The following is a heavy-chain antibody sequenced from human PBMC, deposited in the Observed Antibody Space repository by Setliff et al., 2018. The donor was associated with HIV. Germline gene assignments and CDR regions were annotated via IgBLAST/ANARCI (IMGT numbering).Heavy chain of an antibody. J-gene: IGHJ1*01. Sequence: GGSLRLSCAASGFTFSNDWMNWVRQAPGKGLEWVGRIKSKTDGGTTDYAAPVKGRFTISRDDSKNTLYLQMNSLKTEDTAIYYCTKKPPAADFQHWGQGTLVTVSS. D-gene: IGHD2-2*01. CDR2: IKSKTDGGTT. CDR1: GFTFSNDW. CDR3: TKKPPAADFQH. V-gene: IGHV3-15*07.